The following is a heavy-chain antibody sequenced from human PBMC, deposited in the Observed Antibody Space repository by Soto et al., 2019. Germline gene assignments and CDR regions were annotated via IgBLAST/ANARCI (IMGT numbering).Heavy chain of an antibody. Sequence: QVQLVQSGAEVKKPGSSVKVSCKASGGTFSSYAISWVRQAPGQGLEWMGGIIPIFGTANYAQKFQGRVTITADKSTSTAYMELSSLRSEDTAVYYCARDSRDSSGYSPPVYYYYGMDVWGQGTTVTVSS. CDR3: ARDSRDSSGYSPPVYYYYGMDV. CDR1: GGTFSSYA. J-gene: IGHJ6*02. D-gene: IGHD3-22*01. V-gene: IGHV1-69*06. CDR2: IIPIFGTA.